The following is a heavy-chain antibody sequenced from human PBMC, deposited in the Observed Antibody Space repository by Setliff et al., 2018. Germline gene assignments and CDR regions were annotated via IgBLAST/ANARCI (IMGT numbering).Heavy chain of an antibody. CDR2: IYSKGSM. V-gene: IGHV4-61*09. Sequence: SETLSLTCTVSGGSINSGPYYWTWIRQSAGKGLEWIGQIYSKGSMNYNPSLKSRVTISADSSKGQFFLDLSSVTAADTAVYYCARGDSSGNNYPVLDYWGQGSLVTVS. CDR1: GGSINSGPYY. D-gene: IGHD1-26*01. CDR3: ARGDSSGNNYPVLDY. J-gene: IGHJ4*02.